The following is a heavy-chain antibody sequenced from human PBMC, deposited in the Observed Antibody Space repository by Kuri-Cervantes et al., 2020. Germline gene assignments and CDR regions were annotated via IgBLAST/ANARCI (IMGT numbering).Heavy chain of an antibody. Sequence: GGSMRLSCAVSGFTFSSYSMNWVRQAPGKGLEWVSYISSSSSTIYYADSVKGRFTISRDNAKNSLYLQMNSLRDEDTAVYYCARQEKQWLVLVDDWGQGTLVTVSS. CDR1: GFTFSSYS. CDR2: ISSSSSTI. D-gene: IGHD6-19*01. CDR3: ARQEKQWLVLVDD. V-gene: IGHV3-48*02. J-gene: IGHJ4*02.